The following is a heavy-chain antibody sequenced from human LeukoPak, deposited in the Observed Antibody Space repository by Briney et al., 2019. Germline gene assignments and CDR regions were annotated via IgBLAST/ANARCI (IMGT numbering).Heavy chain of an antibody. Sequence: SETLSLTCAVYGGSFSGYYWSWIRQPPGKGLEWIREINHSGSTNYNPSLKSRVTISVDTSKNQFSLKLSSVTAADTAVYYCARGRRGRYYDSSGYHFDYWGQGTLVTVSS. CDR1: GGSFSGYY. CDR3: ARGRRGRYYDSSGYHFDY. V-gene: IGHV4-34*01. J-gene: IGHJ4*02. D-gene: IGHD3-22*01. CDR2: INHSGST.